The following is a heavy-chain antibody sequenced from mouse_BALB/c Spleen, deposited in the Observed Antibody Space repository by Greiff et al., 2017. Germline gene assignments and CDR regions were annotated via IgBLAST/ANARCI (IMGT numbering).Heavy chain of an antibody. J-gene: IGHJ2*01. V-gene: IGHV1-80*01. CDR3: ARGGTLDY. D-gene: IGHD3-3*01. CDR2: IYPGDGDT. CDR1: GYAFSSYW. Sequence: QVQLKQSGAELVRPGSSVKISCKASGYAFSSYWMNWVKQRPGQGLEWIGQIYPGDGDTNYNGKFKGKATLTADKSSSTAYMQLSSLTSEDSAVYCCARGGTLDYWGQGTTLTVSS.